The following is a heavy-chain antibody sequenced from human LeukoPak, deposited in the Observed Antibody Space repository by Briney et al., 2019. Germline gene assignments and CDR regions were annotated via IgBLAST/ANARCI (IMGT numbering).Heavy chain of an antibody. CDR3: ARVDGRYYYGSGSYSLALDAFDI. V-gene: IGHV4-59*01. CDR1: SGSFRTYY. CDR2: IYYSGST. Sequence: PSETLSLTCTVSSGSFRTYYWSWIRQPPGKGLEWIGYIYYSGSTNYNPSLKSRVTMSVDTSKNQFSLKLSSVTAADTAVYYCARVDGRYYYGSGSYSLALDAFDIWGQGTMVTVSS. D-gene: IGHD3-10*01. J-gene: IGHJ3*02.